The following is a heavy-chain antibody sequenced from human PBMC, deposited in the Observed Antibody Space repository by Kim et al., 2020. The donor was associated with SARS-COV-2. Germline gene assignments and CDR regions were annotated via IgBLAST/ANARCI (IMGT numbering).Heavy chain of an antibody. CDR1: GGSISSYY. CDR3: AGWLGSGSYWSYYYYYMDV. CDR2: IYYSGST. V-gene: IGHV4-59*01. Sequence: SETLSLTCTVSGGSISSYYWSWIRQPPGKGLEWIGYIYYSGSTNYNPSLKSRVTISADTSKNQVSLKLSSVTAADTAVYYCAGWLGSGSYWSYYYYYMDVWGKGTTVTVSS. J-gene: IGHJ6*03. D-gene: IGHD3-10*01.